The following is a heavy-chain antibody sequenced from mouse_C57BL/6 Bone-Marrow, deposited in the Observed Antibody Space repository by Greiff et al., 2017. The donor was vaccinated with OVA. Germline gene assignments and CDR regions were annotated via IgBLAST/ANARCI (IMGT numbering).Heavy chain of an antibody. Sequence: DVQLQESVAELVRPGASVKLSCTASGFNIKNTYMHWVKQRPEQGLEWIGRIDPANGNTKYAPKFQGKATITADTSSNTAYLQLSSLTSEDTAIYYCARGYGSSYVIWYFDVWGTGTTVTVSS. J-gene: IGHJ1*03. D-gene: IGHD1-1*01. CDR3: ARGYGSSYVIWYFDV. CDR2: IDPANGNT. CDR1: GFNIKNTY. V-gene: IGHV14-3*01.